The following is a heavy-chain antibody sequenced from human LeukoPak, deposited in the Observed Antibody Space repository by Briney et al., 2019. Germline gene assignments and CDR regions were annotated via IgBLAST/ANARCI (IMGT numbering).Heavy chain of an antibody. J-gene: IGHJ4*02. Sequence: GGSLRLSCAASGFTFSSYAMSWVRQAPGKGLEWVSAITDSGDSTYYADSVKGRFTISRDNSKNTLYLQMNSLRAEDTAVYYCVFETGTFDYWGQGTLVTVSS. D-gene: IGHD1-7*01. CDR3: VFETGTFDY. V-gene: IGHV3-23*01. CDR2: ITDSGDST. CDR1: GFTFSSYA.